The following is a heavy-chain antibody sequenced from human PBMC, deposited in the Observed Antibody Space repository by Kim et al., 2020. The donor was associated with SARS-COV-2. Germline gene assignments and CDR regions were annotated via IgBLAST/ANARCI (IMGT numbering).Heavy chain of an antibody. CDR2: ISSSSAYI. Sequence: GGSLRLSCAASGFTFSSYNMNWVRQAPGKGLEWVSSISSSSAYIYYADSMKGRFTISRDSAKNSLYLQMNSLRAEDTAVYYCARATYSSGWYFDYWGQGTLVTVSS. CDR1: GFTFSSYN. CDR3: ARATYSSGWYFDY. D-gene: IGHD6-19*01. V-gene: IGHV3-21*01. J-gene: IGHJ4*02.